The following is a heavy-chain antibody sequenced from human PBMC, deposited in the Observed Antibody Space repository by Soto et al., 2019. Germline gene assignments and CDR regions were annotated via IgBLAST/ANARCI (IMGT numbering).Heavy chain of an antibody. D-gene: IGHD3-10*01. CDR1: GFTFSHAW. V-gene: IGHV3-15*07. CDR3: ATDVAGLGFGELDY. Sequence: WGSLRLSCAASGFTFSHAWMTRVRQAPGMGLEWVGRIKTHTGTTDYAAPAKDRFTISRDDSKNMFYLEMRSLKIEDTAVYYCATDVAGLGFGELDYWGQGVLVTVSS. CDR2: IKTHTGTT. J-gene: IGHJ4*02.